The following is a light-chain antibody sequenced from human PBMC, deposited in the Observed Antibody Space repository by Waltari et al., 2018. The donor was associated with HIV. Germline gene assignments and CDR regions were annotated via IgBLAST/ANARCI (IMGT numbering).Light chain of an antibody. J-gene: IGKJ1*01. Sequence: IVMTQSPDSLAVSLGERATINCRSSQSVLYDSKNENYLSWYQQKPGQPPKLLLYWASTRECGVPDRFSGSGSGTEFTLTNSSLQAEDVAVYYCQQYFDTPTFGQGTKVEI. CDR2: WAS. CDR1: QSVLYDSKNENY. CDR3: QQYFDTPT. V-gene: IGKV4-1*01.